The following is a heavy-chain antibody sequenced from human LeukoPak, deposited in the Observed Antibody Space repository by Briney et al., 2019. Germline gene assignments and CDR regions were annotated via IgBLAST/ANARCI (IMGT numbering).Heavy chain of an antibody. V-gene: IGHV3-7*01. CDR2: IKEDGSEE. CDR3: ARDSSGYQ. CDR1: GFTFSTYW. Sequence: PGGSLRLSCAASGFTFSTYWMSWVRQAPGKGLEWVADIKEDGSEEYYGDSVKGRFTISRDNAKNSMYLEMNSLRVEDTAVYYCARDSSGYQWGQGTLVTVSS. D-gene: IGHD3-22*01. J-gene: IGHJ4*02.